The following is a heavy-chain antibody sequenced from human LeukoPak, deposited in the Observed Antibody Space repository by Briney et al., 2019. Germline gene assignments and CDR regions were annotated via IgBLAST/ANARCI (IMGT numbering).Heavy chain of an antibody. CDR3: ARLPLGDPSDY. Sequence: HPSETLSLTCTVSGGSISSSSYSWGWIRQPPGKGLEWIGSISYSGSTYYNPSLKSRVTISVDTSKNQFSLKLSSVTAADTAVYYCARLPLGDPSDYWGQGTLVTVSS. J-gene: IGHJ4*02. V-gene: IGHV4-39*01. CDR2: ISYSGST. D-gene: IGHD1-26*01. CDR1: GGSISSSSYS.